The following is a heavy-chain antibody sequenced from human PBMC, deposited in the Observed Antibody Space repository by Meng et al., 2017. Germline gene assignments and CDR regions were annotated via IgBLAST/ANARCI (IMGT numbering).Heavy chain of an antibody. CDR2: IWYDGSNK. Sequence: GGSLRPSCAASGFTFSSYGMHWVRQAPGKGLEWVAVIWYDGSNKYYADSVKGRFTISRDNSKNTLYLQMNSLRAEDTAVYYCARDKRITMIVADDAFDIWGQGTMVTVSS. D-gene: IGHD3-22*01. CDR3: ARDKRITMIVADDAFDI. CDR1: GFTFSSYG. V-gene: IGHV3-33*01. J-gene: IGHJ3*02.